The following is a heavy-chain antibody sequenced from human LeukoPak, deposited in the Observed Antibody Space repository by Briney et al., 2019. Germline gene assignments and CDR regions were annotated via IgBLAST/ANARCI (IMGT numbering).Heavy chain of an antibody. D-gene: IGHD6-19*01. Sequence: PGGSLRLSCATSGFTFSNYAVSWVRQAPGKGLEWVAVISYDGINKYYTDSVKGRFTISRDNSKNTLYLQMNSLRAEDTAVYFCAKGAGVHDAFDIWGQGTMVTVSS. CDR3: AKGAGVHDAFDI. J-gene: IGHJ3*02. CDR1: GFTFSNYA. V-gene: IGHV3-30*18. CDR2: ISYDGINK.